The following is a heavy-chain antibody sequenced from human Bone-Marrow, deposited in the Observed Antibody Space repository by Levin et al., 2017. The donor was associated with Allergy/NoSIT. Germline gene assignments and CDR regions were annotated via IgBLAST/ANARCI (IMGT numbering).Heavy chain of an antibody. CDR3: ASEGVFRYFGGVAPFYNYSLDV. J-gene: IGHJ6*02. CDR2: TDPKDGET. Sequence: AASVKVSCKVSGYSLRELAMQWVRQAPGKGLEWMGGTDPKDGETIYAQKFQGRVTLTGDTSTHTAYMELTSLTSEDTAVYYCASEGVFRYFGGVAPFYNYSLDVWGQGTTLTVSS. V-gene: IGHV1-24*01. D-gene: IGHD3-9*01. CDR1: GYSLRELA.